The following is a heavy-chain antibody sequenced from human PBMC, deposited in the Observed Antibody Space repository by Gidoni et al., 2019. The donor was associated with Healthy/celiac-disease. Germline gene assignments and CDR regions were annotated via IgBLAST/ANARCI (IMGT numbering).Heavy chain of an antibody. D-gene: IGHD4-17*01. CDR1: GFTFSSYA. CDR2: ISGSGGST. J-gene: IGHJ4*02. CDR3: AKDYPQDDYGDYPSAFFDY. Sequence: EVQLLESGGGLVQPGGSLRLSCAASGFTFSSYAMSWVRQAPGKGLEWVSAISGSGGSTYYADSVKGRFTISRDNSKNTLYLQMNSLRAEDTAVYYCAKDYPQDDYGDYPSAFFDYWGQGTLVTVSS. V-gene: IGHV3-23*01.